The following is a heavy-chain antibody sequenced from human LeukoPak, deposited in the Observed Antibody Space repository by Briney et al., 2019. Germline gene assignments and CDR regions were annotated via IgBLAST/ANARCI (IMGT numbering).Heavy chain of an antibody. V-gene: IGHV3-23*01. Sequence: SGGSLRLSCAASGFSFSNYAMSWVRQAPGKGLEWVSAISGSGGSTYYADSVKGRFTISRDNSKNTLYLQMNSLRAEDTAVYYCAKVLGGATIIHSFDYWGQGTLVTVSS. J-gene: IGHJ4*02. CDR2: ISGSGGST. D-gene: IGHD1-26*01. CDR3: AKVLGGATIIHSFDY. CDR1: GFSFSNYA.